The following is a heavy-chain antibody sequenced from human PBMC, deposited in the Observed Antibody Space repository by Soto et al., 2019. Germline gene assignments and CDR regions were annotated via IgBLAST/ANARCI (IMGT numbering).Heavy chain of an antibody. J-gene: IGHJ3*02. Sequence: QVQLQESGPGLVKPSETLSLTCTVSGGSISSYYWSWIRQPPGKGLEWIGYIYYSGSTNYNPSLKSRVTISVDTSKNQFSLKLSSMTAADTAVYYCARVKWVDYIWGSYRPPTAFDAFDIWGQGTMVTVSS. D-gene: IGHD3-16*02. CDR2: IYYSGST. CDR1: GGSISSYY. V-gene: IGHV4-59*01. CDR3: ARVKWVDYIWGSYRPPTAFDAFDI.